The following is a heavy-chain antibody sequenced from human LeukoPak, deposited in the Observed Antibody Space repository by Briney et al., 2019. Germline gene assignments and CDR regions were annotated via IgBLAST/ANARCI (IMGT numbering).Heavy chain of an antibody. CDR1: GFIFSDYG. J-gene: IGHJ4*02. Sequence: PGRSLRLSCAASGFIFSDYGMHWVRQAPGKGLGWVALIWYDGTKKYYTDSVKGRFTISRDNSKNTLYLQMNSLRAEDTAVYYCARKSGSYPDYWGQGTLVTVSS. CDR3: ARKSGSYPDY. CDR2: IWYDGTKK. D-gene: IGHD1-26*01. V-gene: IGHV3-33*01.